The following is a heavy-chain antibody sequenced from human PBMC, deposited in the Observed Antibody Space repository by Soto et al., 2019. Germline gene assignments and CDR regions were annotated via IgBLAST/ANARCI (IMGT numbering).Heavy chain of an antibody. V-gene: IGHV1-69*12. Sequence: QVQLVQSGAEVKKPGSSVKVSCKASGGTFSSYAISWVRQAPGQGLEWMGGIIPIFGTANYAQKFQGRVTITADESTSTAYMELSSLRSEDTAVYCYARDQKDPTGAYYFDYWGQGTLVTVSS. D-gene: IGHD4-4*01. J-gene: IGHJ4*02. CDR3: ARDQKDPTGAYYFDY. CDR2: IIPIFGTA. CDR1: GGTFSSYA.